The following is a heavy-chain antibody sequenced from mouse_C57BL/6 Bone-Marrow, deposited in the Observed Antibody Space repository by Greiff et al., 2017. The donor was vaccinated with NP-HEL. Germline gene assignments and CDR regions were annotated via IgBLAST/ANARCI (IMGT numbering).Heavy chain of an antibody. CDR3: TTNYGSSYWYFDV. D-gene: IGHD1-1*01. V-gene: IGHV14-4*01. CDR1: GFNITDDY. Sequence: EVQLQQSGAELVRPGASVKLSCTASGFNITDDYMHWVKQRPEQGLEWIGWIDPENGDTEYASKFQGKAPITSDTSSNTAYLQLSSLTYEDTAVYYCTTNYGSSYWYFDVWGTGTTVTVSS. CDR2: IDPENGDT. J-gene: IGHJ1*03.